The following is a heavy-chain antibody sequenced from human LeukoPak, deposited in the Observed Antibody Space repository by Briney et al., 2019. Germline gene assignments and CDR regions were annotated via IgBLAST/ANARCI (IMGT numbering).Heavy chain of an antibody. CDR1: GVSINTCCYY. D-gene: IGHD5-18*01. V-gene: IGHV4-61*01. CDR3: ARGRSYGFDFDS. J-gene: IGHJ4*02. CDR2: KYYSGST. Sequence: PSETLSLTCDVSGVSINTCCYYWTWIRQPPGKGLEWIGYKYYSGSTRYNSSLRGRLTISLDSSKNQFSLRLTSVTAADTAVYYCARGRSYGFDFDSWGPGNLVIVSS.